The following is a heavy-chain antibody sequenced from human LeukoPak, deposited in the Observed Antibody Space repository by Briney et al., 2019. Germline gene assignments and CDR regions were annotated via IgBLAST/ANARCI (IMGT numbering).Heavy chain of an antibody. D-gene: IGHD4/OR15-4a*01. CDR2: IYYSGST. V-gene: IGHV4-59*01. CDR3: SRGGAHYDY. J-gene: IGHJ4*02. Sequence: SETLSLTCSFSGGSISSSYWHWIRQPPGKGLEWIGYIYYSGSTNYNPSLKSRLTMSVDTSKNQFSLKLNSVTPADTALYYCSRGGAHYDYWGQGTLVTVFS. CDR1: GGSISSSY.